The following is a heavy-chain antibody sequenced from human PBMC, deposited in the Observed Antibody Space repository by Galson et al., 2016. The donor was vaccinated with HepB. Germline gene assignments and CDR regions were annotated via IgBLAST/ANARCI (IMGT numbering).Heavy chain of an antibody. D-gene: IGHD6-13*01. CDR1: GGSISSRSYY. CDR2: IYYSGST. Sequence: LSLTCTVSGGSISSRSYYWDWIRQPPGKGLEWIGSIYYSGSTYYNPSLKSRVTISVDTSKNQFSLKLSSVTAADTAVYYCARAQVGEIAAAGTWFDYWGQGTLVTVSS. J-gene: IGHJ4*02. CDR3: ARAQVGEIAAAGTWFDY. V-gene: IGHV4-39*01.